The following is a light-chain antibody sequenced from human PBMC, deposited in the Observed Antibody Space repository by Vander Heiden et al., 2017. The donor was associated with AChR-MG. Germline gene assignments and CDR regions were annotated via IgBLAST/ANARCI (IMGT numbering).Light chain of an antibody. CDR2: DNS. V-gene: IGLV3-21*02. Sequence: SYVLTQPPSVSVAPRQTARITWEGNNIGSKSVHWYQQMPGQAPVLVVYDNSDRPSGIPERFSGSNSGNTATLTISRVEAGDEADYYCQVWNNNNDHVIFGGGTKLTVL. J-gene: IGLJ2*01. CDR1: NIGSKS. CDR3: QVWNNNNDHVI.